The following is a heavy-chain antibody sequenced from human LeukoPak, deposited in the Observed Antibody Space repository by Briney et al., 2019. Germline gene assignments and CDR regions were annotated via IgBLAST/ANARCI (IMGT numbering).Heavy chain of an antibody. V-gene: IGHV1-3*03. CDR1: GYTFTSYA. CDR3: ARADYGDYDLDY. CDR2: INAGNGNT. J-gene: IGHJ4*02. Sequence: ASVKVSCKASGYTFTSYAMHWVRQAPGQRLEWMGWINAGNGNTKYSQEFQGRVTITRDTSASTAYMELSSLRSEDMAVYYCARADYGDYDLDYWGQGTQVTVSS. D-gene: IGHD4-17*01.